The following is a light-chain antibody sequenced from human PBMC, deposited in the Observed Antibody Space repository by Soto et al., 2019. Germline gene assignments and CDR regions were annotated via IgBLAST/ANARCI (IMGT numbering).Light chain of an antibody. CDR3: SSYTSSSTLVV. CDR1: SSGVGGYSY. J-gene: IGLJ2*01. CDR2: EVS. V-gene: IGLV2-14*01. Sequence: QSALTQPASVSGSPGQSITISCTGTSSGVGGYSYVSWYQQHPGKAPKLMIYEVSNRPSGVSNRFSGSKSGNTASLTISGLQAEDEADYYCSSYTSSSTLVVFGGGTKLTVL.